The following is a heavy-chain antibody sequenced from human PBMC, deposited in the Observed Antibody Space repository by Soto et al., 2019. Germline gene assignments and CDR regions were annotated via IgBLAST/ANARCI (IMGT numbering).Heavy chain of an antibody. D-gene: IGHD3-22*01. J-gene: IGHJ3*02. CDR1: EYTFTGYY. V-gene: IGHV1-2*02. CDR2: INPNSGDT. CDR3: AKAYYYDGSGRYGAFDI. Sequence: GASVKVSCKASEYTFTGYYMHWVRQAPGQGLEWMGWINPNSGDTNYAQKFQGRVTMTRDTSISTAYMELSRLRSDDTAVYYCAKAYYYDGSGRYGAFDIWGQGTMVTVSS.